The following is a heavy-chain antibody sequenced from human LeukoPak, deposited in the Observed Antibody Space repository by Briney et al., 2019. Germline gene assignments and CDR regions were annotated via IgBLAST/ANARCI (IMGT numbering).Heavy chain of an antibody. D-gene: IGHD3-10*01. CDR2: MKQDGSDK. CDR3: AKVGRFGEFDDY. CDR1: GFSFSTYW. V-gene: IGHV3-7*01. Sequence: GGSLRLSCAASGFSFSTYWMSWVRQAPGKGPEWVANMKQDGSDKYYVESVKGRFTISRDNAKNSLYLQMNSLRAEDTAVYYCAKVGRFGEFDDYWGQGTLVTVSS. J-gene: IGHJ4*02.